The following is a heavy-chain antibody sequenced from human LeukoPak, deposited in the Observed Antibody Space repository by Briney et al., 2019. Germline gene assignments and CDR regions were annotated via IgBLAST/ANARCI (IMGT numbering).Heavy chain of an antibody. CDR1: GGSIGSSNYY. CDR3: ARHRDTTMAPGNWFDP. Sequence: SETLSLTCTVSGGSIGSSNYYWGWIRQPPGKGLEWIGSIYYTGSTYYNPSLKSRVTISVDTSKSQFSLKLGSVTAADTAVYYCARHRDTTMAPGNWFDPWGQGTLVTVSS. J-gene: IGHJ5*02. V-gene: IGHV4-39*01. CDR2: IYYTGST. D-gene: IGHD5-18*01.